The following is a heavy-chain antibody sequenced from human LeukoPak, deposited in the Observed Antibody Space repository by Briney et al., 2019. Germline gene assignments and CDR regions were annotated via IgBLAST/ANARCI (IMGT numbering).Heavy chain of an antibody. V-gene: IGHV4-30-4*08. CDR1: GGSISSGDYY. D-gene: IGHD3-22*01. Sequence: SQTLSLTCTVSGGSISSGDYYWSRIRQPPGKGLEWIGYIYYNGSTHYNPSLKSRISISVATSKTPFSLKLSSVTAADTAVYYCARVDYYDSSVTFAIWGQGTMVTVSS. J-gene: IGHJ3*02. CDR3: ARVDYYDSSVTFAI. CDR2: IYYNGST.